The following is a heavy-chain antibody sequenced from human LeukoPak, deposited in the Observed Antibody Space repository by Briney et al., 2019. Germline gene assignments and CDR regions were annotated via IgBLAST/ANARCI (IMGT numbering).Heavy chain of an antibody. V-gene: IGHV4-34*01. CDR1: GGSFSGYY. CDR2: INHSGST. D-gene: IGHD6-13*01. J-gene: IGHJ5*02. CDR3: ARVEKKSSSWYGQGLTWFAP. Sequence: PWETLSLTCAVYGGSFSGYYWSWIRQPPGKGLGWIGEINHSGSTNYNPSLKSRVTISVDTSKNQFSLKLTSVTAADTAVYYCARVEKKSSSWYGQGLTWFAPWGQGTLVTVSS.